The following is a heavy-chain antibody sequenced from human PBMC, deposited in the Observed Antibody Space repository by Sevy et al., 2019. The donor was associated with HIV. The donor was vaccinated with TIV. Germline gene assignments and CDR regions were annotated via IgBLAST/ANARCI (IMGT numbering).Heavy chain of an antibody. CDR1: GGTFSSYA. V-gene: IGHV1-69*13. J-gene: IGHJ6*02. CDR3: ARGLLSFGYYYYGMDV. D-gene: IGHD3-16*01. Sequence: ASVKVSCKASGGTFSSYAISWVRQAPGQGLEWMGGIIPIFGTADYAQKFQGRVTITADESTSTAYMELSSLRSEDTAVYYCARGLLSFGYYYYGMDVWGQGTTVTVSS. CDR2: IIPIFGTA.